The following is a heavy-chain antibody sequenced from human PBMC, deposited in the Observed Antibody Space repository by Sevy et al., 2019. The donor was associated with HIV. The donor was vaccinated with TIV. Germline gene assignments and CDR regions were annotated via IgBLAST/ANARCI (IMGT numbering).Heavy chain of an antibody. Sequence: GGSLRLSCEVSGFTFSNFWMTWVRQSPGKGLEWVAYINQDERHINLLDSVRGRFTISRDNGKNSLYLQMYSLRAEDTAIYYCARDPDWGALDRWGQGTLVTVSS. J-gene: IGHJ5*02. D-gene: IGHD7-27*01. CDR3: ARDPDWGALDR. V-gene: IGHV3-7*01. CDR2: INQDERHI. CDR1: GFTFSNFW.